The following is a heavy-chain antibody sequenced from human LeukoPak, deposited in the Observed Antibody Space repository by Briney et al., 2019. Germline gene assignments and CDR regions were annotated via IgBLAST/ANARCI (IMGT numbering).Heavy chain of an antibody. V-gene: IGHV4-61*02. J-gene: IGHJ5*02. CDR1: GASISSDTYF. Sequence: SETLSLTCTVSGASISSDTYFWSWIRQPAGKGLEWIGRISSTGRTDYNPSLTSRVTISIDTSKNQLSMQLNSVTAADTAVYYCAKGAGPPWFDPWGQGTLVTVSS. CDR2: ISSTGRT. D-gene: IGHD6-19*01. CDR3: AKGAGPPWFDP.